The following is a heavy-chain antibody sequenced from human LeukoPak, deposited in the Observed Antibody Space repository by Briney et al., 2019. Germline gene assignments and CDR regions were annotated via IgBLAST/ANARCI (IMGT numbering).Heavy chain of an antibody. CDR3: ARDQGIFDY. Sequence: GGSLRLSCAASGFTFSNHGFHWVRQAPGKGLEWVAVIWYDGSQRYYAGSVKGRFTISRDNSKKTVYLQMNSLRDEDSAVYYCARDQGIFDYWGQGTLVTVSS. CDR2: IWYDGSQR. V-gene: IGHV3-33*01. J-gene: IGHJ4*02. CDR1: GFTFSNHG.